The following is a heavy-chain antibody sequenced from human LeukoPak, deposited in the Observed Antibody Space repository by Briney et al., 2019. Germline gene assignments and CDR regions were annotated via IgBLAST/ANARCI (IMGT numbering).Heavy chain of an antibody. CDR1: GGSISSSNW. CDR3: ARERSGSEIFARSFDI. CDR2: IYHSGST. V-gene: IGHV4-4*02. Sequence: SETLSLTCAVSGGSISSSNWWSWVRQPPGKGLEWIGEIYHSGSTNYNPPLKSRITISVDKSKNQFSLKLSSVTAADTAVYYCARERSGSEIFARSFDIWGQGTMVTVSS. D-gene: IGHD3-3*01. J-gene: IGHJ3*02.